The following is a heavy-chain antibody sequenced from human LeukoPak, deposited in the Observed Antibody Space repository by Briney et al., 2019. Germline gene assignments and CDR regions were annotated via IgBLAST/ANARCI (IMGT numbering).Heavy chain of an antibody. CDR1: GGSISSSSYY. CDR2: INHSGST. J-gene: IGHJ4*02. CDR3: ARRHRGDYAFRDY. Sequence: PSETLSLTCTVSGGSISSSSYYWGWIRQPPGKGLEWIGEINHSGSTNYNPSLKSRVTISADTSKNQFSLKLSSVTAADTAVYYCARRHRGDYAFRDYWGQGTLVTVSS. D-gene: IGHD4-17*01. V-gene: IGHV4-39*07.